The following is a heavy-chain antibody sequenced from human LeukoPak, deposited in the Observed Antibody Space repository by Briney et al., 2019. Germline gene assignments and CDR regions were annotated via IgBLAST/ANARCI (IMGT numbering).Heavy chain of an antibody. CDR1: GFTFSSYA. Sequence: PGGSLRLSCAASGFTFSSYAMSWVRQAPGKGLEWVSAISGSGGSTYYADSVKGRFTISRDNSKNTLYLQMNSLRAEDTAVYYCARDPGSGWTEYYFDYWGQGTLVTVSS. CDR3: ARDPGSGWTEYYFDY. CDR2: ISGSGGST. D-gene: IGHD6-19*01. J-gene: IGHJ4*02. V-gene: IGHV3-23*01.